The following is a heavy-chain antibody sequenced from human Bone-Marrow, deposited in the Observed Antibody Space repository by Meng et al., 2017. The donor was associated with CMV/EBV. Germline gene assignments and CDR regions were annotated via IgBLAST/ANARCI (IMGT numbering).Heavy chain of an antibody. D-gene: IGHD2-2*01. Sequence: SESLSLTCTVSGGSVSSGSYYWSWSRQPPGKGVEWIGSIYYSGSTNYNPSLKSRVTISVDTSKSQFSLKLSSVTAADTAVYYCARGQPIVVDPAYFFDYWGQGILVTVSS. J-gene: IGHJ4*01. CDR2: IYYSGST. V-gene: IGHV4-61*01. CDR3: ARGQPIVVDPAYFFDY. CDR1: GGSVSSGSYY.